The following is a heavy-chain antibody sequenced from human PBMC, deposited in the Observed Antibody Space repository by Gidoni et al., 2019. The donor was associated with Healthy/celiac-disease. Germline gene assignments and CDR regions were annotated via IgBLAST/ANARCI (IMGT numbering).Heavy chain of an antibody. J-gene: IGHJ6*02. V-gene: IGHV3-30*04. CDR3: ARDGGVSAYYYYGMDV. D-gene: IGHD2-8*01. Sequence: QVQLVESGGGVVQPGRSLRLSCAASGFTFSSYAMHWVRQAPGKGLEWVAVISYDGSNKYYADSVKGRFTISRDNSKNTLYLQMNSLRAEDTAVYYCARDGGVSAYYYYGMDVWGQGTTVTVSS. CDR2: ISYDGSNK. CDR1: GFTFSSYA.